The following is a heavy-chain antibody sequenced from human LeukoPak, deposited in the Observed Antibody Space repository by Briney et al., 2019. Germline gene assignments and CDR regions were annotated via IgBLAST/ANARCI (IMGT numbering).Heavy chain of an antibody. Sequence: GESLKISCKGSGYSFTSYCIGWVRQMPGKGLEWMGIIYPVDSDTRYSPSFQGQVTISVDKTISTAYLQWSSLKASDNAMYYCARREGSGSYYVGAFDIWGQGTMVTVSS. CDR2: IYPVDSDT. CDR3: ARREGSGSYYVGAFDI. D-gene: IGHD3-10*01. V-gene: IGHV5-51*01. J-gene: IGHJ3*02. CDR1: GYSFTSYC.